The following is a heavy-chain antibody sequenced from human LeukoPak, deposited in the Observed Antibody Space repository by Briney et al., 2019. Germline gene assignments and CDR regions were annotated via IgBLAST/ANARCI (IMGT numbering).Heavy chain of an antibody. CDR1: GYTFTGYY. V-gene: IGHV1-2*02. CDR2: INPNSGGT. CDR3: AREEYQLLYFYGMDV. J-gene: IGHJ6*02. D-gene: IGHD2-2*02. Sequence: ASVKVSCKASGYTFTGYYMHWVRQAPGQGLEWTGWINPNSGGTNYAQKFQGRVTMTRDTSISTAYMELSRLRSDDTAVYYCAREEYQLLYFYGMDVWGQGTTVTVSS.